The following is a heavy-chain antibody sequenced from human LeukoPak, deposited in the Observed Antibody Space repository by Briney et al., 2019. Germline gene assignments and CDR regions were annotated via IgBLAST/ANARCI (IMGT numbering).Heavy chain of an antibody. CDR2: IFVGDSDT. D-gene: IGHD2-15*01. CDR1: ANTFTNSW. Sequence: GASLKISCKASANTFTNSWIGWVRQMPGKGLERMGIIFVGDSDTTYSPSFQGQVTISADRSISTAYLQWNSLKASDTAMYFCARLGYCSGGTCSSGYFYGMDVWGQGTTVTVSS. J-gene: IGHJ6*02. CDR3: ARLGYCSGGTCSSGYFYGMDV. V-gene: IGHV5-51*01.